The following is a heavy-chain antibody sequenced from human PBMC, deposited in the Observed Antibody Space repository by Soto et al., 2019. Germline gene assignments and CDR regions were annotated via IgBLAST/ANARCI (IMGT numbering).Heavy chain of an antibody. CDR1: GFTFSSYG. V-gene: IGHV3-30*18. CDR2: ISYDGSNK. CDR3: AKDRWIQLWSFDY. Sequence: QVQLVESGGGVVQPGRSLRLSCAASGFTFSSYGMHWVRQAPGKGLEWVTVISYDGSNKYYADSVKGLFTISRDNSKNTLYLQMNSLRAEDTAVYYCAKDRWIQLWSFDYWGQGTLVTVSS. D-gene: IGHD5-18*01. J-gene: IGHJ4*02.